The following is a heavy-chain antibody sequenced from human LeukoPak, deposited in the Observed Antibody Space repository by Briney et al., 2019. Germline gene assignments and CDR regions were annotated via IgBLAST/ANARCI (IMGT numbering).Heavy chain of an antibody. D-gene: IGHD3-16*02. CDR2: INPNTGNP. J-gene: IGHJ5*02. CDR1: GYTFTTYA. Sequence: ASVEVSCKASGYTFTTYAMNWVRQAPGQGLEWMGWINPNTGNPMYAQGFTGRFVFSLDTSVSTAYLQISSLKAADTAVYYCGRAYQPLGGLSFPDQWGQGTLVTVSS. CDR3: GRAYQPLGGLSFPDQ. V-gene: IGHV7-4-1*02.